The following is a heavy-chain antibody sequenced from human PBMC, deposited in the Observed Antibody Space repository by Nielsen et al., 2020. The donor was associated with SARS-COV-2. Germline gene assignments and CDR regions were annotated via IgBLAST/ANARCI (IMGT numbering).Heavy chain of an antibody. D-gene: IGHD3-3*01. Sequence: SLKVSCKASGGTFSSYAISWVRQAPGQGPEWMGGIIPIFGTANYAQKFKGRVTITADESTSTAYMELSSLRSEDTAVYYCASDTYYDFWSGSRGDYYYGMDVWGQGTTVTVSS. J-gene: IGHJ6*02. V-gene: IGHV1-69*13. CDR3: ASDTYYDFWSGSRGDYYYGMDV. CDR2: IIPIFGTA. CDR1: GGTFSSYA.